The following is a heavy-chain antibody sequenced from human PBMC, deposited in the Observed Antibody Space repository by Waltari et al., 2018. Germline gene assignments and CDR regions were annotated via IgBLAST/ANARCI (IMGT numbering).Heavy chain of an antibody. V-gene: IGHV3-7*04. Sequence: EALLVESGGNLVQPGGSLRLTYEASGFTLSDNCMSWVRQEPGKGLEWVASINQDGETNYVASVKGRFTISRDNAKKSLVLLLNNLRADDSAIYYCARDPTLFGVRQNYFDSWGQGTLVTVSS. CDR1: GFTLSDNC. CDR2: INQDGET. D-gene: IGHD3-3*01. J-gene: IGHJ4*02. CDR3: ARDPTLFGVRQNYFDS.